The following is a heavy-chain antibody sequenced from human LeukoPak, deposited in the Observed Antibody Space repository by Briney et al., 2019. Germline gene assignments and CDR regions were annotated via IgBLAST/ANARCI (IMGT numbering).Heavy chain of an antibody. CDR1: GFTFSSYA. J-gene: IGHJ5*02. CDR2: ISGGGGTT. V-gene: IGHV3-23*01. Sequence: GGSLRLSCAASGFTFSSYAMSWVRQAPGKELEWVSTISGGGGTTYYADSVKGRFTISRDNSKNTLYLQMSSLRADDTAVYYCAKDGSSSSGPRYNWFDPWGQGTLVTVSS. CDR3: AKDGSSSSGPRYNWFDP. D-gene: IGHD6-6*01.